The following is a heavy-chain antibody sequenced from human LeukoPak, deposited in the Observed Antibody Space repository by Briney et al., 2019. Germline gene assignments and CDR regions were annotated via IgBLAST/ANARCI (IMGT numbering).Heavy chain of an antibody. CDR1: GGTFNSYA. V-gene: IGHV1-69*05. CDR2: IIPRLGTT. Sequence: SVKVSRKASGGTFNSYAINWVRQAPGQGLEWMGGIIPRLGTTKYIEKFQGRITITTDESTTTAYMELTSLRSEDTAVYYCAADGTDWGQGTLVNVSS. J-gene: IGHJ4*02. CDR3: AADGTD.